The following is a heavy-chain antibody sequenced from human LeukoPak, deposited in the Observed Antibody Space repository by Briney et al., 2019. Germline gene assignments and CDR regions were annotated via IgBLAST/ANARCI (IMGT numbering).Heavy chain of an antibody. D-gene: IGHD1-26*01. CDR1: GGSIDITNY. CDR3: ARGVGGHP. V-gene: IGHV4-59*08. CDR2: IHYSGST. J-gene: IGHJ5*02. Sequence: SETLSLTCGVPGGSIDITNYWSWVRQAPGKGLEWMGYIHYSGSTNYNPSLKSRVTMLIDTSTNQFSLKLSSVTAADTGGYECARGVGGHPWGQGPLVSVSS.